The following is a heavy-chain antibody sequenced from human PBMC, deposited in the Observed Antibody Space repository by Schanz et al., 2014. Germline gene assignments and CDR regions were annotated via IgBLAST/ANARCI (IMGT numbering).Heavy chain of an antibody. CDR2: INSVGSNT. J-gene: IGHJ5*01. D-gene: IGHD3-3*01. V-gene: IGHV3-74*01. CDR1: GFTFSSHW. Sequence: EVQLVQSGGGLVQPGGSLRLSCAASGFTFSSHWMHWVRQDPGKGLVWVARINSVGSNTDYADSVTGRFTISRDNAKNTLYLQMNTLRAEDTAVYYCARGRVLASWGHGALVSGSS. CDR3: ARGRVLAS.